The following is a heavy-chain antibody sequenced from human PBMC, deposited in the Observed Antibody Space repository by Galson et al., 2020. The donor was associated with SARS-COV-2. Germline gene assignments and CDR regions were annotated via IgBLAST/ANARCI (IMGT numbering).Heavy chain of an antibody. CDR3: EKLELPSGDGGYCDL. Sequence: GGSLRLSCTASGFTFSGHYMSWIRQAPGKGLEWVSYIGSTGPTLQYADSVRGRSTISRDNARNSVFRQMNNVRGEDTAVYYCEKLELPSGDGGYCDLWGRGTL. V-gene: IGHV3-11*01. CDR1: GFTFSGHY. CDR2: IGSTGPTL. J-gene: IGHJ2*01. D-gene: IGHD1-7*01.